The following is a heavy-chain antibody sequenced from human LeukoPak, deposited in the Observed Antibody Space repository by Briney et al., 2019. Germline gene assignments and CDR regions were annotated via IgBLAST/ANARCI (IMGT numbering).Heavy chain of an antibody. J-gene: IGHJ5*02. D-gene: IGHD3-10*01. V-gene: IGHV3-23*01. CDR3: VRGNIFGSGSYS. Sequence: PGGSLRLSCAASGFTFSSFAISWVRQAPGKGPEWVSGISGSGASTYYAGSVKGRFTISRDNSKNTLYLQMNSLRVEDTAVYYCVRGNIFGSGSYSWGQGVLVTVSS. CDR1: GFTFSSFA. CDR2: ISGSGAST.